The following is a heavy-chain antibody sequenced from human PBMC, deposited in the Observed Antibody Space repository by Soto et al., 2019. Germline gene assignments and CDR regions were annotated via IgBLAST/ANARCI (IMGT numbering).Heavy chain of an antibody. CDR3: TANSQWLAPDAFDI. Sequence: PGGSLRLSCAASGFTFSNAWMNWVRQAPGKGLEWVGRIKSKTDGGTTDYAAPVKGRFTISRDDSKNTLYLQMNSLKTEDTAVYYCTANSQWLAPDAFDIWGQGTMVTVSS. V-gene: IGHV3-15*07. CDR1: GFTFSNAW. J-gene: IGHJ3*02. CDR2: IKSKTDGGTT. D-gene: IGHD6-19*01.